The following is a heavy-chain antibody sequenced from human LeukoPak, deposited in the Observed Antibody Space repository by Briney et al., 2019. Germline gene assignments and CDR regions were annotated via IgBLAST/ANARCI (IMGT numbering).Heavy chain of an antibody. CDR2: IRSKANSYAT. CDR1: GFTFSGSA. D-gene: IGHD5-24*01. J-gene: IGHJ4*02. CDR3: TRLGDGYNIDY. Sequence: QPGGSLRLSCAASGFTFSGSAMHWVRQASGKGVEWVGRIRSKANSYATAYAALVKGSFTISRDDSKNTAYLQMNSLKTEDPAVYYCTRLGDGYNIDYWGQGTLVPVSS. V-gene: IGHV3-73*01.